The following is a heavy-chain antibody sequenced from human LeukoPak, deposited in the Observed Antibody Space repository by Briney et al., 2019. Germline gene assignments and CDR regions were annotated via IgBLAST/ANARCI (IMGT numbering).Heavy chain of an antibody. V-gene: IGHV1-69*04. CDR2: IIPILGIA. D-gene: IGHD2-2*02. CDR1: GGTFSSYA. CDR3: ARAYCSSTSCYRFDY. Sequence: SVKVSCKASGGTFSSYAISWVRQAPGQGLEWVGRIIPILGIANYAQKFQGRVTITADKSTSTAYMELSSLRSEDTAVYYCARAYCSSTSCYRFDYWGQGTLVTVSS. J-gene: IGHJ4*02.